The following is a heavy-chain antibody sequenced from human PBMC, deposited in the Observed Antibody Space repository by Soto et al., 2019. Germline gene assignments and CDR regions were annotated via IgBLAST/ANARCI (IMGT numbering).Heavy chain of an antibody. CDR3: AKGYGMDV. CDR1: GFTFSSYA. J-gene: IGHJ6*02. Sequence: EVQLLESGGGLGQPGGSLRLSCAASGFTFSSYAMSWVRQAPGKGLEWVSAIGDSGGSTFYADSVKGRFTISRDNSKNTLYLQMNSLRAEDTALYYCAKGYGMDVWGHGTTVTVSS. V-gene: IGHV3-23*01. CDR2: IGDSGGST.